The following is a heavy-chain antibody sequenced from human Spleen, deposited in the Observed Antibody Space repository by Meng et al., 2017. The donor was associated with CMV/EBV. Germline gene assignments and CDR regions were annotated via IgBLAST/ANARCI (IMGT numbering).Heavy chain of an antibody. V-gene: IGHV3-11*01. J-gene: IGHJ2*01. CDR2: ISRRGATI. Sequence: QATGKGLEWVSYISRRGATIYNADSVKGRFTISRDNAKDSLYLQMNSLRAEDTAVYYCAREKWNHVRERSGTKSDYGGNFATNCYFDLWGRGTLVTVSS. CDR3: AREKWNHVRERSGTKSDYGGNFATNCYFDL. D-gene: IGHD4-23*01.